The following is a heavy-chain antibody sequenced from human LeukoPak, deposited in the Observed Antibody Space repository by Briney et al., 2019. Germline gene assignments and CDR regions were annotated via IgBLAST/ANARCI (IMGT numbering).Heavy chain of an antibody. CDR3: ARPISASAEAFDI. J-gene: IGHJ3*02. D-gene: IGHD3-3*01. Sequence: PSETLSLTCTVSGGSISSYYWSWIRQPPGKGLEWIGYIYYSGSTNYNPSLKSRVTISVDTSKNQFSLKLSSVTAADTAVYYCARPISASAEAFDIWGQGTMVTVSS. CDR2: IYYSGST. V-gene: IGHV4-59*08. CDR1: GGSISSYY.